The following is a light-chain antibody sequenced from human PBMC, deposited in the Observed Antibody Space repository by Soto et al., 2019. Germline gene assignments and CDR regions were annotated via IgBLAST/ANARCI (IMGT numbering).Light chain of an antibody. J-gene: IGLJ3*02. CDR3: ATWDDSLNARGV. Sequence: QAVVTQTPSASGTPGQTVTVSCSGSRSNIGNNAVSWYQQFPGTAPKLLIYNNNQRPSGVPDRFSGSKSGTSASLAISGLQSEDEADYYCATWDDSLNARGVFGGGTKLTVL. V-gene: IGLV1-44*01. CDR2: NNN. CDR1: RSNIGNNA.